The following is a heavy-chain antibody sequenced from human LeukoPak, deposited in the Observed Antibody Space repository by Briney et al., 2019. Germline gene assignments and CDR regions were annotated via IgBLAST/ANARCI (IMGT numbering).Heavy chain of an antibody. V-gene: IGHV4-34*01. CDR1: GGSFRGYY. D-gene: IGHD5-24*01. Sequence: SETLSLTFAVHGGSFRGYYWSWIRQPPGKGLEWIGEINHSGSNNYNPSITSRVTISVDTSKNQFSLKLSSVTAADTAVYYCGRGAAEMAATDYWGQGTLVTVSS. J-gene: IGHJ4*02. CDR2: INHSGSN. CDR3: GRGAAEMAATDY.